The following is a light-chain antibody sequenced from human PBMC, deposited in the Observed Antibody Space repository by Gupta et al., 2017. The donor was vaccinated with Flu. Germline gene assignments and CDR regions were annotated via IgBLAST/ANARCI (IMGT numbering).Light chain of an antibody. CDR3: QVWDSSSDHVV. CDR1: NIGSKS. V-gene: IGLV3-21*02. Sequence: SYVLTQAPSVSVAPGQTARITCGGNNIGSKSVHWYQQKQGQAPILVGYDDSDRPSGIPERFSGSKSGNTATLTISRVEAGDEADYYCQVWDSSSDHVVFGGGTKLTVL. CDR2: DDS. J-gene: IGLJ2*01.